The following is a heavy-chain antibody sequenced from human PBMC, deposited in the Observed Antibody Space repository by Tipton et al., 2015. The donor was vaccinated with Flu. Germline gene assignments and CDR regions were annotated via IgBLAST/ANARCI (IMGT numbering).Heavy chain of an antibody. CDR3: ARDHPPSITVLGEITDYFGMDV. Sequence: SLRLSCVGSTFTFSTYSMNWVRQAPGKGLEWVSSISRGSSYIYYADSVQGRFTIPRDNAKKSLYLQMNSLRAEDTAVYYCARDHPPSITVLGEITDYFGMDVWGQGTTVAVSS. D-gene: IGHD3-3*01. CDR2: ISRGSSYI. J-gene: IGHJ6*02. CDR1: TFTFSTYS. V-gene: IGHV3-21*04.